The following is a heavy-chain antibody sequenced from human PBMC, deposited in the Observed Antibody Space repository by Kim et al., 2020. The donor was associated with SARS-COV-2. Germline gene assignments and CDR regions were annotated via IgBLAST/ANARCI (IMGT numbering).Heavy chain of an antibody. Sequence: GGSLRLSCAASGFTFSSYAMSWVRQAPGKGLEWVSAISGSGGSTYYADSVKGRFTISRDNSKNTLYLQMNSLRAEDTAVYYCAHSGDSSGSKDYWGQGTLVTVSS. D-gene: IGHD3-22*01. CDR2: ISGSGGST. CDR3: AHSGDSSGSKDY. V-gene: IGHV3-23*01. CDR1: GFTFSSYA. J-gene: IGHJ4*02.